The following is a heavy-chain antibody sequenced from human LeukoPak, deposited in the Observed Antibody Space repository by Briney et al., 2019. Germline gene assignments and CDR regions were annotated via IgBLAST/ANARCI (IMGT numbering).Heavy chain of an antibody. D-gene: IGHD2-15*01. V-gene: IGHV1-46*01. J-gene: IGHJ4*02. CDR3: ARSHLHMVAYPADY. CDR2: INPSAVST. CDR1: GDTFSSYY. Sequence: ASVKVSCKASGDTFSSYYIHWVRQAPGQGLEWMGRINPSAVSTNYAQKFQGSVTMTRDTSTSTVYMELSSLRSEDTAVYYCARSHLHMVAYPADYWGQGTLVTVSS.